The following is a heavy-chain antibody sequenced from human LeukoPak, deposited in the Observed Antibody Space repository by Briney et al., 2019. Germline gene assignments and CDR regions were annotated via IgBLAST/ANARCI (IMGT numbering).Heavy chain of an antibody. J-gene: IGHJ3*02. CDR3: ASQGTSSSGGVDAFDI. V-gene: IGHV4-38-2*02. CDR1: GYSISRGYY. CDR2: IYHSGGT. Sequence: ASETLSLTCTVSGYSISRGYYGGWIGQPPGKGLEGIGSIYHSGGTYYNPSLKSRVTISVHTPQNQFSLKLSSVTAADTAVYYCASQGTSSSGGVDAFDIWGQGTMVTVSS. D-gene: IGHD6-6*01.